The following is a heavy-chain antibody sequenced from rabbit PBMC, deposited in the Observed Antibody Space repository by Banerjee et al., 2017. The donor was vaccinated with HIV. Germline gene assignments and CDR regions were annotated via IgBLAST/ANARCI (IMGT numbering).Heavy chain of an antibody. Sequence: ELVESGGGLVQPGESLKLSCKASGIDFSSYGVSWVRQAPGKGPEWIAYIYPGFGIRNYANSVKGRFTISSDNAQNTLYLQLNSLTAADTATYFCVRDWDYDDYGDYRFGYYFNLWGPGTLVTV. CDR2: IYPGFGIR. CDR1: GIDFSSYG. J-gene: IGHJ4*01. CDR3: VRDWDYDDYGDYRFGYYFNL. V-gene: IGHV1S47*01. D-gene: IGHD2-1*01.